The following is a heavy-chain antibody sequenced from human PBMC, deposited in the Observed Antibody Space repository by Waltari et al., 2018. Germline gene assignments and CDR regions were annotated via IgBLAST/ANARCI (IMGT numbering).Heavy chain of an antibody. J-gene: IGHJ4*02. Sequence: QVQVVECGGGVVQPGGCMRLTCEGSGLTSSSDGVPTVRQAPGKGLEWVAFIRYDGSNKYYADSVKGRFTISRDNSKNTLYLQMNSLRAEDTAVYYCAKTDEQWLVSAVDYWGQGTLVTVSS. D-gene: IGHD6-19*01. CDR3: AKTDEQWLVSAVDY. CDR1: GLTSSSDG. V-gene: IGHV3-30*02. CDR2: IRYDGSNK.